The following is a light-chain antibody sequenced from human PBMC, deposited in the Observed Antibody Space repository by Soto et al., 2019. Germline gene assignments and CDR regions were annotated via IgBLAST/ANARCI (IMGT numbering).Light chain of an antibody. J-gene: IGKJ4*01. Sequence: DIQMAQSPSTLPANIGDRVSITCRASQTIKTWLAWYQQKPGKAPNLLIYQASTLETGVPSRFSGSGSGTEFPLTISALQPDDVASYYCQQYDNYPLTFGGGTKVEI. V-gene: IGKV1-5*03. CDR3: QQYDNYPLT. CDR2: QAS. CDR1: QTIKTW.